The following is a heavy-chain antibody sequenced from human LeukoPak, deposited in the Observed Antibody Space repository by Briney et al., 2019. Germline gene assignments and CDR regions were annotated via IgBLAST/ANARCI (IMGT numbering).Heavy chain of an antibody. CDR1: GGSISSHY. D-gene: IGHD5-18*01. Sequence: PSETLSLTCTVSGGSISSHYWSWIRQPPGKGLEWSGYIYYSGSTNYNPSLKSRVTISVDTSKNQFSLKLSSVTAADTAVYYCARYRDTAMVTYFDYWGQGTLVTVSS. CDR3: ARYRDTAMVTYFDY. V-gene: IGHV4-59*11. CDR2: IYYSGST. J-gene: IGHJ4*02.